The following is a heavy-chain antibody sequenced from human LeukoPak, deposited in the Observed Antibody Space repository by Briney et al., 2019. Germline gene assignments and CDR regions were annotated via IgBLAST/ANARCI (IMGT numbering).Heavy chain of an antibody. CDR2: ISYDGSNK. V-gene: IGHV3-30*04. Sequence: GGSLRLSCAASGFTFSSYAMHWVRQASGKGLEWVAVISYDGSNKYYADSVKGRFTISRDNSKNTLYLQMNSLRAEDTAVYYCARVYSDSSSWYYFDYWGQGTLVTVSS. D-gene: IGHD6-13*01. CDR3: ARVYSDSSSWYYFDY. J-gene: IGHJ4*02. CDR1: GFTFSSYA.